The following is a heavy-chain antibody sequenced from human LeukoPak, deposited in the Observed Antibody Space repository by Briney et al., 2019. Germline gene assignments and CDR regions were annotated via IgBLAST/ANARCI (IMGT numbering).Heavy chain of an antibody. V-gene: IGHV1-18*01. CDR1: GYTFTSYG. CDR2: ISAYNGNT. D-gene: IGHD2-2*02. J-gene: IGHJ4*02. CDR3: ARGIADIVVVPAAIRN. Sequence: GASVKVSCKASGYTFTSYGISWVRHAPGQGLEWMGWISAYNGNTNYAQKLQGRVTMTTDTSTSTAYMELRSLRSDDTAVYYCARGIADIVVVPAAIRNWGQGTLVTASS.